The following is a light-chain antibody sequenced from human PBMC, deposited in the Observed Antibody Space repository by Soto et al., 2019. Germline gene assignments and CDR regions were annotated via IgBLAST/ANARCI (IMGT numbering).Light chain of an antibody. Sequence: EIVLTQSPATLSVSQGERATLSCRASESVSNNFAWYQQKPGQAPRLLIFGASARATGIPARFSGSGSGTEFPLTISSLQSEDFAVYYCQQYNKWPLTFGGGTKGEIK. CDR2: GAS. CDR1: ESVSNN. V-gene: IGKV3-15*01. J-gene: IGKJ4*01. CDR3: QQYNKWPLT.